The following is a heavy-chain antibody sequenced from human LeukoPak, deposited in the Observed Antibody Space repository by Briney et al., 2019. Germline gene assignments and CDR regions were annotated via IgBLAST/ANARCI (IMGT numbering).Heavy chain of an antibody. Sequence: SETLSLTCAVSGGSISSSNWWSWVRQPPGKGLEWIGEIYHSGSTNYNPSLKSRVTISVDKSKNQFSLKLSSVTAADTAVYYCARTRLGELSFLVYWGQGTLVTVSS. CDR3: ARTRLGELSFLVY. J-gene: IGHJ4*02. V-gene: IGHV4-4*02. D-gene: IGHD3-16*02. CDR2: IYHSGST. CDR1: GGSISSSNW.